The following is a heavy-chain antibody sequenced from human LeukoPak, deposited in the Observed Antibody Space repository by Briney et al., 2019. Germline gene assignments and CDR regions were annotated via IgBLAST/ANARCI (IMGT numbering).Heavy chain of an antibody. V-gene: IGHV4-59*12. D-gene: IGHD3-22*01. Sequence: SETLSLTCTVSGGSISSYYWSWIRQPPGKGLEWIAYISDIGSINYNPSLKSRVTISVDTSKNQFSLKLSSVTAADTAVYYCARGVYDSSGYYPVGIWGQGTLVTVSS. CDR2: ISDIGSI. CDR1: GGSISSYY. CDR3: ARGVYDSSGYYPVGI. J-gene: IGHJ4*02.